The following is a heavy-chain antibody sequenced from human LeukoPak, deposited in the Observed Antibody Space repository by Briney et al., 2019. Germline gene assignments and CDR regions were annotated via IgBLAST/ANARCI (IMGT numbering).Heavy chain of an antibody. Sequence: HPGGSLRLSCAASGFTFSSYAMSWVRQAPGKGLEWVSAISGSGGSTYYADSVKGRFTVSRDNAKNSLYLQMNSLRAEDTALYYCAKDKYKMATINFDYWGQGTLVTVSS. CDR1: GFTFSSYA. J-gene: IGHJ4*02. CDR3: AKDKYKMATINFDY. V-gene: IGHV3-23*01. D-gene: IGHD5-24*01. CDR2: ISGSGGST.